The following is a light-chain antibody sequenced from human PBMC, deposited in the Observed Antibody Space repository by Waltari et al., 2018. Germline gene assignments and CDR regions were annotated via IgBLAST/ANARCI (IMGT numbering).Light chain of an antibody. CDR2: DVS. Sequence: QSALSQPASVSASLGQSITISCTGTSSDVGYSDSVSWYQHHPGKAPKFIIYDVSKRPSGVPNRFSGSKYGKRASLTISGLQPDDEAVYYCCAFAVGDTYVFGSGTNVTV. CDR1: SSDVGYSDS. CDR3: CAFAVGDTYV. V-gene: IGLV2-23*02. J-gene: IGLJ1*01.